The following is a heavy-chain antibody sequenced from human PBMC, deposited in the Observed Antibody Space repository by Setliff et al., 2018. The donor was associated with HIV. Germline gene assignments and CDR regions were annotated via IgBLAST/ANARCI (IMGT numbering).Heavy chain of an antibody. D-gene: IGHD3-10*01. CDR1: GFAFTNYG. CDR3: ARGWDYGVRKPED. CDR2: ISAYSGEP. V-gene: IGHV1-18*01. Sequence: ASVKVSCKTSGFAFTNYGFTWVRQAPGQGLEWMGWISAYSGEPFSTLKFRDRVTLTTDTSTNTAHMELRSLTYGDTAVYFCARGWDYGVRKPEDWGQGTLVTVSS. J-gene: IGHJ4*02.